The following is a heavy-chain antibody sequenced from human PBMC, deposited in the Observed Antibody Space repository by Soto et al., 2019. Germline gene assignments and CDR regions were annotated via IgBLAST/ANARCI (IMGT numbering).Heavy chain of an antibody. D-gene: IGHD2-21*01. CDR2: IYYSGST. J-gene: IGHJ6*03. CDR1: GGSISSSSYY. V-gene: IGHV4-39*01. CDR3: ARHVPPVAPYDYYYYYYMDV. Sequence: SETLSLTCTVSGGSISSSSYYWGWIRQPPGKGLEWIGSIYYSGSTYYNPSLKSRVTISVDTSKNQFSLKLSSVTAADTAVYYCARHVPPVAPYDYYYYYYMDVWGKGTTVTVSS.